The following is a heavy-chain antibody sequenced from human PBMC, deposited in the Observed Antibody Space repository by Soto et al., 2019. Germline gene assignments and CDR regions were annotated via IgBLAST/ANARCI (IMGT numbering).Heavy chain of an antibody. V-gene: IGHV1-18*04. J-gene: IGHJ6*02. CDR3: ARKGYIGNFAMDV. Sequence: ASVKVSCKASGYTFKSYDVMWVRKAPGQGLEWMGWISGHNGKADYAENFQGRVIITTDTSTATASMDLRGLRSDDTAVYYCARKGYIGNFAMDVWGQGTTVTLSS. CDR2: ISGHNGKA. CDR1: GYTFKSYD. D-gene: IGHD5-12*01.